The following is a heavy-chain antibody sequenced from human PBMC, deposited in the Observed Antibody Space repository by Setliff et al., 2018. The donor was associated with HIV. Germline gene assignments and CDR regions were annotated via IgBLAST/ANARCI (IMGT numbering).Heavy chain of an antibody. V-gene: IGHV3-13*01. CDR1: GFIFGTYD. CDR3: VKDGTPIGRYYQYFHV. D-gene: IGHD1-26*01. J-gene: IGHJ6*04. Sequence: GGSLRLSCAASGFIFGTYDMHWVRQVAGKGLEWVSAMGLLGDTYYADSVTGRFTISRDNAKNSLFLQMNDLRPEDTAFYYCVKDGTPIGRYYQYFHVWGEGIMVTVSS. CDR2: MGLLGDT.